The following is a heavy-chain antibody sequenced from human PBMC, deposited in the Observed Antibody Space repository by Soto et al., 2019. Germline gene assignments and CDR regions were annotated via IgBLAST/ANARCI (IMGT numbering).Heavy chain of an antibody. V-gene: IGHV4-59*08. D-gene: IGHD3-10*01. CDR2: IYYSGST. CDR1: GGSISSYY. Sequence: SETLSLTCTVSGGSISSYYWSWIRQPPGKGLEWIGYIYYSGSTNYNPSLKSRVTISVDTSKNQFSLKLSSVTAADTAEYYCARRNYYGSGSYYNVGYYYYYMDVWGKGTTVTVSS. J-gene: IGHJ6*03. CDR3: ARRNYYGSGSYYNVGYYYYYMDV.